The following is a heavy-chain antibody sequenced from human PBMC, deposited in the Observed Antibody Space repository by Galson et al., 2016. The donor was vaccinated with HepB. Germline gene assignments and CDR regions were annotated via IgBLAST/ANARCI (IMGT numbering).Heavy chain of an antibody. CDR1: GFNFNKFW. CDR2: IKEDGSEK. Sequence: SLRLSCAASGFNFNKFWMNWVRQAPGKGLEWVANIKEDGSEKYYVDSVKGRFTISRDNAKNSLYLQMNSLRAEDTAVYYCARDVYDYVWGIYRHDWYFDLWGRGSQVTVSS. D-gene: IGHD3-16*02. V-gene: IGHV3-7*01. CDR3: ARDVYDYVWGIYRHDWYFDL. J-gene: IGHJ2*01.